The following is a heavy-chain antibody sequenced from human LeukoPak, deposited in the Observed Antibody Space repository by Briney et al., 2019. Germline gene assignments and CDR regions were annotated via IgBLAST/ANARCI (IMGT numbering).Heavy chain of an antibody. CDR2: IWPNGSNK. CDR3: VGELLTAAGTIGAFDI. J-gene: IGHJ3*02. V-gene: IGHV3-33*01. Sequence: GGSLRLSCAASGFTFSTYGMHWVRQAPGKGLEWVAVIWPNGSNKYHADSVKGRFTISGDNSKSTLFLQMSSLAAEDTAVYYCVGELLTAAGTIGAFDIWGRGTMVTVSS. D-gene: IGHD6-13*01. CDR1: GFTFSTYG.